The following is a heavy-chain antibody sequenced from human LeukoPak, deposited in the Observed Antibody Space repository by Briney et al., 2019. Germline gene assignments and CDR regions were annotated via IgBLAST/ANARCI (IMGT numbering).Heavy chain of an antibody. CDR2: IVVGSGNT. J-gene: IGHJ4*02. V-gene: IGHV1-58*01. CDR1: GFTFTSSA. D-gene: IGHD4-17*01. Sequence: GTSVKVSCKASGFTFTSSAVQWVRQARGQRLEWIGWIVVGSGNTNDAQKVQERVTITRDMSTSTAYMELSSLRSEDTAVYYCAASLRVTTDLGMDDWGQGTLVTVSS. CDR3: AASLRVTTDLGMDD.